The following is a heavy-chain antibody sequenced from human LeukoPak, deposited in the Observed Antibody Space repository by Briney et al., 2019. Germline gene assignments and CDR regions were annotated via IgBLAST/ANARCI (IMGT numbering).Heavy chain of an antibody. CDR1: GFTFSSYA. Sequence: GGSLRLSCAASGFTFSSYAMSWVRQAPGKGLEWVSAISGSGGSTYYADSVKGRFTISRDNSKNTLYLQMNSLRAEDMAVYYCAKDRGIFGEVPPDYWGQGTLVTVSS. CDR3: AKDRGIFGEVPPDY. D-gene: IGHD3-3*01. V-gene: IGHV3-23*01. CDR2: ISGSGGST. J-gene: IGHJ4*02.